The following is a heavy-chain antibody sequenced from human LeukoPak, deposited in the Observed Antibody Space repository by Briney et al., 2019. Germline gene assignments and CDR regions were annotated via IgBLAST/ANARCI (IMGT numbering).Heavy chain of an antibody. CDR1: GGSFSGYY. D-gene: IGHD3-10*01. J-gene: IGHJ4*02. Sequence: SETLSLTCAVYGGSFSGYYWNWIRQPPGKGLEWIGEINHSGSTNYNPSLKSRVTISVDTSKNQFSLKLSSVTAADTAVYYCARAPGRVGSFDYWGQGTLVTVSS. CDR3: ARAPGRVGSFDY. V-gene: IGHV4-34*01. CDR2: INHSGST.